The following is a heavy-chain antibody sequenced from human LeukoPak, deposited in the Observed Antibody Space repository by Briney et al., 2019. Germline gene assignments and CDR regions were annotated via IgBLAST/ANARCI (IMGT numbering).Heavy chain of an antibody. CDR3: ATTMVRGVDIDY. Sequence: GRSLRLSCAASGFTFDDYAMHWVRQAPGKGLEWVSGISWNSGSIGYADSVKGRFTISRDNAKNSLYLQMNSLRAEDTAVYYCATTMVRGVDIDYWGQGTLVTVSS. D-gene: IGHD3-10*01. CDR2: ISWNSGSI. J-gene: IGHJ4*02. V-gene: IGHV3-9*01. CDR1: GFTFDDYA.